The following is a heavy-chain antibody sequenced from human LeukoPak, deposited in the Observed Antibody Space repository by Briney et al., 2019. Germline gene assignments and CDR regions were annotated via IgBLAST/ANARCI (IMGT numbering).Heavy chain of an antibody. CDR3: ASLSSHYGDYKVDP. CDR1: RYLLTNYD. V-gene: IGHV1-8*01. J-gene: IGHJ5*02. Sequence: GSGVPVSFKSSRYLLTNYDINWLGPAAGREGAGVGWMNPYSGDTGYAQKFHGRVPMTRNISITTAYMELSSLRSEDTAVYYCASLSSHYGDYKVDPWGQGTLVTVSS. CDR2: MNPYSGDT. D-gene: IGHD4-17*01.